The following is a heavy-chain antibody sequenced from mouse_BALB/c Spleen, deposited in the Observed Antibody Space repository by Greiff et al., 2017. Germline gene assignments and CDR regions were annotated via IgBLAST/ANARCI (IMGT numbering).Heavy chain of an antibody. CDR2: IDPANGNT. D-gene: IGHD1-1*01. V-gene: IGHV14-3*02. J-gene: IGHJ2*01. Sequence: VQLQQSGAELVKPGASVKLSCTASGFNIKDTYMHWVKQRPEQGLEWIGRIDPANGNTKYDPKFQGKATITADTSSNTAYLQLSSLTSEDTAVYYCARSYYGSRGNFDYRGQGTTLTVSS. CDR3: ARSYYGSRGNFDY. CDR1: GFNIKDTY.